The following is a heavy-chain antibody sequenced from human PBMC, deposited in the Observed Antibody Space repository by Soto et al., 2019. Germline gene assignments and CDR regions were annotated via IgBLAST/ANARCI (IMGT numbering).Heavy chain of an antibody. CDR3: VRDGAVAGNINFDF. V-gene: IGHV1-3*01. J-gene: IGHJ4*02. Sequence: ASVKVSCKASGYTFTNYGVHWVRQAPGQSLEWMGWINAGDGNTKYTRNFQGRVTIARATSASTAYMELSSLRSEDTAVYYCVRDGAVAGNINFDFWGQGTLVTVSS. CDR2: INAGDGNT. CDR1: GYTFTNYG. D-gene: IGHD6-19*01.